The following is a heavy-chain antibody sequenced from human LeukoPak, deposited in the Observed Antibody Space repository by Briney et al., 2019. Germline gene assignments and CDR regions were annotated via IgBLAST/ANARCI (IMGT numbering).Heavy chain of an antibody. J-gene: IGHJ4*02. CDR2: ISDHGSLS. D-gene: IGHD3-22*01. V-gene: IGHV3-23*01. CDR1: GFTLSRHD. CDR3: AKGVVGGRRDYYSYFDS. Sequence: GGSLRLSCAASGFTLSRHDMNWVRQAPGKGLEWVSVISDHGSLSSYADSVKGRFTISRDNSRDTLFLQMDSLRVEDTAVYYCAKGVVGGRRDYYSYFDSWGQGTLVTVSS.